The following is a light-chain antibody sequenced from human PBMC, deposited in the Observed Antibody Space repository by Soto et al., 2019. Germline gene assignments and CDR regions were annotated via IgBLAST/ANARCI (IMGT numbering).Light chain of an antibody. Sequence: DIQMTQSPSSLSASVGDRFTITCQASQDISNYLNWYQQKPGKAPKLLIYDASNLETGVPSRFSGRGSATDFTFTISSLQPEDFATYYCQQYHHLPITFGQGTRLEIK. CDR1: QDISNY. V-gene: IGKV1-33*01. CDR3: QQYHHLPIT. CDR2: DAS. J-gene: IGKJ5*01.